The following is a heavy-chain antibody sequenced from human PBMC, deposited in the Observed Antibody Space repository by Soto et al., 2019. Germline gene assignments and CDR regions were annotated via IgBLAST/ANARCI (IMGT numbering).Heavy chain of an antibody. CDR1: GFTLRTNG. Sequence: PGGSLRLSCAATGFTLRTNGMSWVRQAPGKGLEWVSSFSGSGDDTWYADSLKGRFTISRDNSKNPVYLQMNSLRAEDTALYYCAGHGGYSYLGQGTLVTVSS. D-gene: IGHD4-17*01. V-gene: IGHV3-23*01. CDR2: FSGSGDDT. CDR3: AGHGGYSY. J-gene: IGHJ4*02.